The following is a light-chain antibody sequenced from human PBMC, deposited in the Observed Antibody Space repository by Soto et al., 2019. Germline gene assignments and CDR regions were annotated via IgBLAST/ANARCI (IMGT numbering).Light chain of an antibody. CDR2: EVN. CDR3: ASYTSSSTSVI. V-gene: IGLV2-8*01. J-gene: IGLJ2*01. Sequence: QSALTQPPSASGSPGQSVAISCTGTSSDVGGYNYVSWYQQHPGKAPKLMIYEVNKRPSGVPDRFSGSKSGNTASLTVSGRQAEDEADYYCASYTSSSTSVIFGRGTQLTVL. CDR1: SSDVGGYNY.